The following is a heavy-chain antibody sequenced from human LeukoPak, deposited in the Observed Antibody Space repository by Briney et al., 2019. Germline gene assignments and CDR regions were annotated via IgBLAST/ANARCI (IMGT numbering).Heavy chain of an antibody. D-gene: IGHD5-18*01. CDR1: GGSISSGGYY. V-gene: IGHV4-31*03. J-gene: IGHJ5*02. CDR3: ARTFPGYSYGVNWFDP. CDR2: IYYSGST. Sequence: SETLSLTCTASGGSISSGGYYWSWIRQHPGKGLEWIGYIYYSGSTYYNPSLKSRVTISVDTSKNQFSLKLSSVTAADTAVYYCARTFPGYSYGVNWFDPWGQGTLVTVSS.